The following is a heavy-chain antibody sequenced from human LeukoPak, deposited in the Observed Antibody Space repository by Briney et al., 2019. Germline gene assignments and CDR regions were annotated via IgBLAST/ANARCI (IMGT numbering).Heavy chain of an antibody. CDR1: GFTFSSYG. D-gene: IGHD3-22*01. CDR3: ARERLAGADYYDSSGYWTY. CDR2: IWYDGSNK. J-gene: IGHJ4*02. Sequence: GRSLRLSCAASGFTFSSYGMHWVRQAPGKGLEWVAVIWYDGSNKYYADSVKGRFTISRDNSKNTLYLQMNSLRAEDTAVYYCARERLAGADYYDSSGYWTYWGQGTLVTVSS. V-gene: IGHV3-33*01.